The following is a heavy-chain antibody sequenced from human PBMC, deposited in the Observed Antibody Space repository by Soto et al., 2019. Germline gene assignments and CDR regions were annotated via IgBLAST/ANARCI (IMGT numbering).Heavy chain of an antibody. CDR2: IWFDGNTK. CDR1: GFTFSKYG. V-gene: IGHV3-33*01. CDR3: ARDQYSNYGIYYGMDV. Sequence: PGGSLRLSCAASGFTFSKYGMHWVRQAPGKGPEWLAVIWFDGNTKYYAESVKGRFTVSRDNSKNTLNLHMNSLTAEDTAVYYCARDQYSNYGIYYGMDVWGQGTTVTVSS. D-gene: IGHD4-4*01. J-gene: IGHJ6*02.